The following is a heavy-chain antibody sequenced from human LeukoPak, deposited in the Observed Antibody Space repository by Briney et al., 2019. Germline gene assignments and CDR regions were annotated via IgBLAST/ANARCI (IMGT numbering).Heavy chain of an antibody. J-gene: IGHJ4*02. CDR1: GFTLDDYA. Sequence: PGGSLRLSCAASGFTLDDYAMHWVRQAPGKGLEWVSLISWDGAWTYYTDSVKGRFTVSRDNSKNSLYLQMNSLRNEDTALYYCARDRADDYFFFDFWGQGTLVTVSS. V-gene: IGHV3-43*01. CDR3: ARDRADDYFFFDF. CDR2: ISWDGAWT. D-gene: IGHD2/OR15-2a*01.